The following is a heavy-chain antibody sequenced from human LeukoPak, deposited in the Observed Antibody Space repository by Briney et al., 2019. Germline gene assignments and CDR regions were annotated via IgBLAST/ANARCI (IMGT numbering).Heavy chain of an antibody. CDR1: GFTVGSNY. Sequence: QPGGSLRLSCTTSGFTVGSNYMSWVRQAPGKGLEWVSVMYRGGDTYYADFVKGRFTVSRDISKNTLYLQMNSLGVEDTAVYYCATRPVDTTMIYYFDYWGQGILVTVSS. D-gene: IGHD5-18*01. V-gene: IGHV3-53*01. CDR3: ATRPVDTTMIYYFDY. CDR2: MYRGGDT. J-gene: IGHJ4*02.